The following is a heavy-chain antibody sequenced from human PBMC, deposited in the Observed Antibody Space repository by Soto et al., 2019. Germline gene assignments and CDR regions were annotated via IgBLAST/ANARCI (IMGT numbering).Heavy chain of an antibody. Sequence: SVKVSCKASGGTFSSYTISWVRQAPGQGLEWMGRIIPILGIANYAQKFQGRVTITADKSTSTAYMELSSLRSEDTAVYYCARGSTPNYDILTGSYNWFDPWGQGTLVTVSS. CDR3: ARGSTPNYDILTGSYNWFDP. J-gene: IGHJ5*02. CDR2: IIPILGIA. CDR1: GGTFSSYT. V-gene: IGHV1-69*02. D-gene: IGHD3-9*01.